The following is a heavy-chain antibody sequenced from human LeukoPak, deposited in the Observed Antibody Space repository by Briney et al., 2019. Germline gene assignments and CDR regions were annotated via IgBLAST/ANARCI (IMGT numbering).Heavy chain of an antibody. V-gene: IGHV3-7*01. CDR1: GFTFSIYW. Sequence: SGGSLRLSCAASGFTFSIYWMSWVRQAPGKGLEWVANIKPDGSEEYYVDSVKGRFTISRDNVKNSLYLQMSSLRAEDTAVYYCAKSYYGGWGQGTLVTVSS. CDR3: AKSYYGG. CDR2: IKPDGSEE. J-gene: IGHJ4*02. D-gene: IGHD3-10*01.